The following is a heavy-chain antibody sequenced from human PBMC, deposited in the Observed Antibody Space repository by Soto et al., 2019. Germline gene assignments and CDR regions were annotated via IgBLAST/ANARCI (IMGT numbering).Heavy chain of an antibody. Sequence: ASVKVSCKASGCTFSSYAISWVRQAPGQGLEWMGGIIPIFGTANYAQKFQGRVTITADESTSTAYMELSSLRSEDTAVYYCARDGIYYDILTGYSASPFDYWGQGTLVTVSS. V-gene: IGHV1-69*13. CDR1: GCTFSSYA. CDR3: ARDGIYYDILTGYSASPFDY. CDR2: IIPIFGTA. J-gene: IGHJ4*02. D-gene: IGHD3-9*01.